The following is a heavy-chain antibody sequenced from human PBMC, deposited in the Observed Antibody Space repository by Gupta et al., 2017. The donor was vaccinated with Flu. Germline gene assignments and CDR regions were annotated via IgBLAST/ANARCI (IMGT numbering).Heavy chain of an antibody. Sequence: SGMCVSWIRQPPGKALEWLALIDWDDDKYYSTSLKTRLTISKDTSKNQVVLTMTNMDPVDTATYYCARIRRGYSYGYAPDDAFDIWGQGTMVTVSS. J-gene: IGHJ3*02. V-gene: IGHV2-70*01. D-gene: IGHD5-18*01. CDR2: IDWDDDK. CDR3: ARIRRGYSYGYAPDDAFDI. CDR1: SGMC.